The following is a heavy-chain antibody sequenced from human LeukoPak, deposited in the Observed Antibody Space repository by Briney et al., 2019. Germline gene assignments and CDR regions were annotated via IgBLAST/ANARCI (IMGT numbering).Heavy chain of an antibody. CDR1: GGSISSYY. CDR2: IHYSGST. Sequence: SETLSLTXTVSGGSISSYYWSWIRQPPGKGLEGIGYIHYSGSTNYNPSLKSRVTISVDTSKNQFSLKLSSVTAADTAVYYCARAKDFDYWGQGTLVTVSS. CDR3: ARAKDFDY. V-gene: IGHV4-59*01. J-gene: IGHJ4*02.